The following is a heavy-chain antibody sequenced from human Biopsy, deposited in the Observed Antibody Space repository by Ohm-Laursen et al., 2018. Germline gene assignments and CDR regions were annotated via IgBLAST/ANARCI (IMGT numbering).Heavy chain of an antibody. Sequence: PSETLSLTCTVSGGSVYSSSFYWAWIRQPPGKGLDWIGSIYYNGDTYCNPSLKSRVTIAVDTSKNLFSLKLSSVTAADTAVYYCARLDYDSSGSYYYFHSWGQGTLVTVSS. CDR3: ARLDYDSSGSYYYFHS. D-gene: IGHD3-22*01. V-gene: IGHV4-39*01. CDR1: GGSVYSSSFY. J-gene: IGHJ4*02. CDR2: IYYNGDT.